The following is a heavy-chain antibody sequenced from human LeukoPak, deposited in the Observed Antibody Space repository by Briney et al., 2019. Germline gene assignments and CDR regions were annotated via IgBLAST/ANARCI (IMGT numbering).Heavy chain of an antibody. D-gene: IGHD3-22*01. J-gene: IGHJ4*02. Sequence: GGSLRLSCAASGFTFSSSAMSWVRQAPGKGLEWVSSISGSGGSTHYADSVKGRFTISRDKTKNTLYLQMNSLRAEDTAVYYCAKSSYYDASGYYREYYFDYWGQGTLVTVSS. CDR3: AKSSYYDASGYYREYYFDY. V-gene: IGHV3-23*01. CDR1: GFTFSSSA. CDR2: ISGSGGST.